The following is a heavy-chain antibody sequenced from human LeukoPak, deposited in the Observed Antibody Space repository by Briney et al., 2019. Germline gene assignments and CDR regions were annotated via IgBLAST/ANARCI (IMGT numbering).Heavy chain of an antibody. V-gene: IGHV1-69*13. CDR2: IIPIFGTA. D-gene: IGHD3-3*01. J-gene: IGHJ5*02. CDR1: GGTFSSYA. Sequence: ASVKVSCKASGGTFSSYAISWVRQAPEQGLEWMGGIIPIFGTANYAQKFQGRVTITADESTSTAYMELSSLRSEDTAVYYCARDGTYYDFWSGYSRAGNWFDPWGQGTLVTVSS. CDR3: ARDGTYYDFWSGYSRAGNWFDP.